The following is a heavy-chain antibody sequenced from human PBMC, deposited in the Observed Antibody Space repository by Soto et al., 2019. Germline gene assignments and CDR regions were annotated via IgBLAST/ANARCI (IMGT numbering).Heavy chain of an antibody. V-gene: IGHV3-7*03. CDR2: IKQDGSEI. Sequence: EVQLVESGGDLVQPGGSLRLSCTASGFTLSYYWMNWFRQAPGKGLEWVANIKQDGSEIKYVGSVKGRFTISRDNVKNSLYLQMNSLRVEDTAVYYCAGGLGWLVDYWGKGTLVTVSS. D-gene: IGHD6-19*01. J-gene: IGHJ4*02. CDR3: AGGLGWLVDY. CDR1: GFTLSYYW.